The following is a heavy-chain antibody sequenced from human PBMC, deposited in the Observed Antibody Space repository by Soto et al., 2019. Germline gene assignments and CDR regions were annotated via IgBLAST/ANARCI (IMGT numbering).Heavy chain of an antibody. J-gene: IGHJ4*02. CDR1: GFTFSSYE. CDR3: ARVGVVGARSLDF. D-gene: IGHD1-26*01. CDR2: ISSNGRTI. V-gene: IGHV3-48*03. Sequence: EVQLVESGGGLVQPGGSLRLSCAASGFTFSSYEMNWVRQAPGKGLEWVSYISSNGRTIDYADSVKGRFTISRDNAKESLYLQLNSLRAEDTAVYYCARVGVVGARSLDFWGQGTLVTVSS.